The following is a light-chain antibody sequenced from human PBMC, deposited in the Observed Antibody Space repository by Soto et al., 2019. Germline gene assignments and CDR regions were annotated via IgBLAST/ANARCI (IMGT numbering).Light chain of an antibody. CDR2: KAS. V-gene: IGKV1-5*03. CDR3: QHYNSYSEA. J-gene: IGKJ1*01. CDR1: QTISSW. Sequence: DIQMTQSPSTLSASVGDRVTITCRASQTISSWLAWYQQKPGKAPKLLIYKASTLKSGVPSRFSGSGPGTEFTLTISSLQPDDFATYYCQHYNSYSEAFGQGTKVDI.